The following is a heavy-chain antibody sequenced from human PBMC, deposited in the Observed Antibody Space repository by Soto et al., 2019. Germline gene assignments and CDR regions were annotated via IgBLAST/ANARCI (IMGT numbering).Heavy chain of an antibody. CDR1: GGTFSSYA. J-gene: IGHJ4*02. CDR3: ARAPEYCISTSCYLDY. V-gene: IGHV1-69*12. D-gene: IGHD2-2*01. Sequence: QVQLVQSGAEVKKPGSSVKVSCKASGGTFSSYAISWVRQAPGQGLEWMGGIIPIFGTANYAQKFQGRVTITADESTSRAYMELSSLRSEDTAVYYCARAPEYCISTSCYLDYWGQGTLVTVSS. CDR2: IIPIFGTA.